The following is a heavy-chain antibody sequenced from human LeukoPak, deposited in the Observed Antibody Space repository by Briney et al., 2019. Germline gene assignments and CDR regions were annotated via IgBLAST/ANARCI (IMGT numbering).Heavy chain of an antibody. CDR1: GFTFSSYA. V-gene: IGHV3-23*01. CDR3: AKDLSYYYDSSGYHAFDY. D-gene: IGHD3-22*01. J-gene: IGHJ4*02. CDR2: ISGSGGST. Sequence: GGSLRLSCAASGFTFSSYAMSWVRQAPGKGLEWVSAISGSGGSTYYADSVKGRFTISRDNSKNTLYLQMNSLRAEDTAVYYCAKDLSYYYDSSGYHAFDYWGQGTLVTVSS.